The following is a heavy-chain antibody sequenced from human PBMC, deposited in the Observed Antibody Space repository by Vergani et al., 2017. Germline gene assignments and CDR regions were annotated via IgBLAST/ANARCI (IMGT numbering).Heavy chain of an antibody. CDR2: MNPNSGNT. Sequence: QVQLVQSGAEVTKPGSSVTVSCKASGGTFSSYATSWVRQAPGQGLVWMGWMNPNSGNTGYAQKFQGRVTMTRNTSISTAYMGLSSLGSEDTAVYYCARVFLRGWLQTADTQGYGMDVWGQGTTVTVSS. V-gene: IGHV1-8*02. CDR3: ARVFLRGWLQTADTQGYGMDV. CDR1: GGTFSSYA. J-gene: IGHJ6*02. D-gene: IGHD5-24*01.